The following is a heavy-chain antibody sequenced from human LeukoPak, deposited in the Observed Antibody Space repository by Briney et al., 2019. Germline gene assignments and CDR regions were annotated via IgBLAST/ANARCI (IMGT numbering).Heavy chain of an antibody. D-gene: IGHD3-22*01. Sequence: SQTLSLTCTVSGGSISSGDYYWSWIRQPPGKGLEWIGYIYYSGSTYYNPSLKSRVTISVDTSKNQFTLKLSSVTAADTAVYYCARGSYYYDSSGYLDHFDYWGQGTLVTVSS. CDR2: IYYSGST. V-gene: IGHV4-30-4*08. CDR1: GGSISSGDYY. CDR3: ARGSYYYDSSGYLDHFDY. J-gene: IGHJ4*02.